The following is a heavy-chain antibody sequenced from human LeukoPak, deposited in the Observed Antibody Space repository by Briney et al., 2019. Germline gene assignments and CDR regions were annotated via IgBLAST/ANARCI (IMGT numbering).Heavy chain of an antibody. CDR3: AKDRSRGHIVATIIGY. CDR2: IYSGGST. V-gene: IGHV3-53*01. Sequence: GGSLRLSCAASGFTVSSNYMSWVRQAPGKGLEWVSVIYSGGSTYYADSVKGRFTISRDNSKNTLYLQMNSLRAEDTAVYYCAKDRSRGHIVATIIGYWGQGTLVTVSS. J-gene: IGHJ4*02. D-gene: IGHD5-12*01. CDR1: GFTVSSNY.